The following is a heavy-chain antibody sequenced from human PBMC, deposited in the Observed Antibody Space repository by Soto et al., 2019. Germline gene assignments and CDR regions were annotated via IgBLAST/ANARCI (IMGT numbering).Heavy chain of an antibody. V-gene: IGHV3-9*01. CDR3: AISQDRGGRTTFIY. D-gene: IGHD3-16*01. Sequence: GGSLRLSCAVSGFTFDDNAMHWVRQAPEKGLEWVSGINWKSDIGYADSVKGRFTTSRDNAENSLYLQMNSLRAEDTALYYCAISQDRGGRTTFIYWGQGTQVTVSS. J-gene: IGHJ4*02. CDR1: GFTFDDNA. CDR2: INWKSDI.